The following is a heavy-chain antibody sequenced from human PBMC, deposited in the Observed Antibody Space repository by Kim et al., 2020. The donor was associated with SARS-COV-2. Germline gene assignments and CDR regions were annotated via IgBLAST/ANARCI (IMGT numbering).Heavy chain of an antibody. Sequence: ASVKVSCKASGYTFTSYYMHWVRQAPGQGLEWMGIINPSGGSTSYAQKFQGRVTMTRDTPTRTLYMALSSLRSEDTAVYYCAREQSSYDYGDYIGYYGMDVWGQGTTVTVSS. D-gene: IGHD4-17*01. J-gene: IGHJ6*02. CDR2: INPSGGST. CDR3: AREQSSYDYGDYIGYYGMDV. CDR1: GYTFTSYY. V-gene: IGHV1-46*01.